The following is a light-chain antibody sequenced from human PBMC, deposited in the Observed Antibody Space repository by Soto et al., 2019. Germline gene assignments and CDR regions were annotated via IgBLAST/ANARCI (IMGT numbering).Light chain of an antibody. CDR2: GAY. CDR1: QSVGNNQ. J-gene: IGKJ2*01. Sequence: EIVLMHSPGTLSLSPGERATLSCRASQSVGNNQLAWYQQKPVQAPRLLIYGAYSRAAGIPDRFGGSGSGTDFTLTISRLAPEDFAVYYCQQHGYLTYTFGQGTK. V-gene: IGKV3-20*01. CDR3: QQHGYLTYT.